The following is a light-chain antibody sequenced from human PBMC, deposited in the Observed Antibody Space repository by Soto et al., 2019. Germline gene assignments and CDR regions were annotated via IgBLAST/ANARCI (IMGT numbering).Light chain of an antibody. CDR2: GNS. Sequence: QSVLTQPPSVSGAPGQRVTISCTGSSAKIGAGYDVHWDQQLPGTAPKLLIYGNSNRPSGVPDRFSGSKSGTSASLAITGLQAEDEADYYCQSYDSSLSGFYVFGTGTKLTVL. J-gene: IGLJ1*01. V-gene: IGLV1-40*01. CDR1: SAKIGAGYD. CDR3: QSYDSSLSGFYV.